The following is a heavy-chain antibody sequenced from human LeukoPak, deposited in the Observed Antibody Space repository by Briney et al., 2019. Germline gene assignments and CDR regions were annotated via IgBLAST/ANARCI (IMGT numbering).Heavy chain of an antibody. V-gene: IGHV4-30-4*01. CDR1: GGSISSGGYY. Sequence: PSETLSLTCTVSGGSISSGGYYWSWIRQPPGKGLEWIGYIYYSGSTYYNPSLKSRVTISVDTSKNQFSLKLSSVTAADTAVYYCARGGYSYGVDYWGQGTLVTVSS. CDR3: ARGGYSYGVDY. D-gene: IGHD5-18*01. J-gene: IGHJ4*02. CDR2: IYYSGST.